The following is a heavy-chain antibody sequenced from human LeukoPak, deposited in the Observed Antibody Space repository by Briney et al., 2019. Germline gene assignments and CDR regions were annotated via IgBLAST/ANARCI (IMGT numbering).Heavy chain of an antibody. Sequence: ASVKVSCKASGYTFTSYYMHWVRQAPGQGLEWMGIINPSGGSTSYAQKFQGRVTMTRDTSTSTVYMELSSLRSEDTAVYYCASNLNSSSSYYCYGMDVWGQGTTVTVSS. CDR1: GYTFTSYY. V-gene: IGHV1-46*01. J-gene: IGHJ6*02. CDR2: INPSGGST. CDR3: ASNLNSSSSYYCYGMDV. D-gene: IGHD6-6*01.